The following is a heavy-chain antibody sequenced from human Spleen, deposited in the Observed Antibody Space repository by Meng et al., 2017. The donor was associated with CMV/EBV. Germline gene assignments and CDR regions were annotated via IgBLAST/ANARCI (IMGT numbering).Heavy chain of an antibody. J-gene: IGHJ5*02. CDR1: GGTFSVYA. D-gene: IGHD3-3*01. CDR3: ARAAGGTIRNPKNWFDP. CDR2: IIPMFGTA. V-gene: IGHV1-69*05. Sequence: SVKVSCKASGGTFSVYAISWVRQAPGQGLEWMGGIIPMFGTANYAQKFQGRVTITTDESTSTADMELSSLGSEDTAVYYCARAAGGTIRNPKNWFDPWGQGTLVTVSS.